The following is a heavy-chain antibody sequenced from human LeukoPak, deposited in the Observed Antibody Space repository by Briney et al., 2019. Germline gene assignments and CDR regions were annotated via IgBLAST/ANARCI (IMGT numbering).Heavy chain of an antibody. Sequence: PSGTLSLTCTVSGGSISSGGYYWSWIRQHPGKGLEWIGYIYYSGSTYYNPSLKSRVTISVDTSKNQFSLKLSSVTAADTAVYYCARGVYGDYYYMDVWGKGTTVTVSS. CDR2: IYYSGST. CDR1: GGSISSGGYY. D-gene: IGHD4/OR15-4a*01. J-gene: IGHJ6*03. V-gene: IGHV4-31*03. CDR3: ARGVYGDYYYMDV.